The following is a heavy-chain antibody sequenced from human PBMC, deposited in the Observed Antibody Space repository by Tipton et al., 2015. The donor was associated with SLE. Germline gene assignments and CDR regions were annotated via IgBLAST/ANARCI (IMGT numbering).Heavy chain of an antibody. CDR3: AVYSSSHYYYYGMDV. Sequence: TLSLTCAVYGGSFSGYYWSWIRQPPGKGLEWIGEINHSGSTNYNPSLKSQVTISVDTSKNQFSLKLSSVTAADTAVYYCAVYSSSHYYYYGMDVWGQGTTVTVSS. CDR2: INHSGST. J-gene: IGHJ6*02. CDR1: GGSFSGYY. V-gene: IGHV4-34*01. D-gene: IGHD6-6*01.